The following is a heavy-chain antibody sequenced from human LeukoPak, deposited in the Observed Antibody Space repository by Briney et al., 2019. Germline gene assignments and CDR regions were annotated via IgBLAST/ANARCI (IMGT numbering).Heavy chain of an antibody. CDR1: GFTFSSYA. Sequence: GGSLRLSCAASGFTFSSYAFHWVRQAPGKGPEWVALISNGDTNNSYADSMKGRFTISRDISQNTLFLQMNSLRGADTAVYYCSRAAHRSCSLAYWGKETW. CDR3: SRAAHRSCSLAY. J-gene: IGHJ4*01. D-gene: IGHD3-3*01. CDR2: ISNGDTNN. V-gene: IGHV3-30*04.